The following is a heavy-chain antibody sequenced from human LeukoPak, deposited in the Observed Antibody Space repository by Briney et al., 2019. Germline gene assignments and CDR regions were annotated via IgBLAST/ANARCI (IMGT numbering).Heavy chain of an antibody. Sequence: ASVKVSCKASGYTFTSYGISWVRQAPGQGLEWMGWISAYNGNTNYAQKLQGRVTMTTDTSTSTAYMELRSLRSDDTAVYYCARALVVVPAAPGRGAYFDPWGQGTLVTVSS. CDR1: GYTFTSYG. J-gene: IGHJ5*02. D-gene: IGHD2-2*01. V-gene: IGHV1-18*01. CDR3: ARALVVVPAAPGRGAYFDP. CDR2: ISAYNGNT.